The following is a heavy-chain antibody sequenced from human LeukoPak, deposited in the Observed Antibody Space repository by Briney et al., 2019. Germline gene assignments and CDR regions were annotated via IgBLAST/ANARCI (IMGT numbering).Heavy chain of an antibody. CDR3: ARFRAAGLDY. Sequence: GGSLRLSCAASGFTFSSNYMSWVRQAPGKGLEWVSVMYSGGRTYYSDSVKGRFTISRDNSKNTLYLQMNSLRAEDTAVYYCARFRAAGLDYWGQGTLVTVSS. CDR2: MYSGGRT. V-gene: IGHV3-66*01. CDR1: GFTFSSNY. J-gene: IGHJ4*02. D-gene: IGHD6-13*01.